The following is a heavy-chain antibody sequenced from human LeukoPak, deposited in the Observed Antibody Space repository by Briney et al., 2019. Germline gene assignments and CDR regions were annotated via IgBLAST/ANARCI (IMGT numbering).Heavy chain of an antibody. CDR2: IYYSGST. CDR1: GGSISSYY. CDR3: ARDEGDYFEY. Sequence: SETLSLTCTVSGGSISSYYWSWIRQPPGKGLEWIGYIYYSGSTNYNPSLKSRVTISVDTSKNQFSLKLSSVTAADTAVYYCARDEGDYFEYWGQGTLVTVSS. J-gene: IGHJ4*02. V-gene: IGHV4-59*01.